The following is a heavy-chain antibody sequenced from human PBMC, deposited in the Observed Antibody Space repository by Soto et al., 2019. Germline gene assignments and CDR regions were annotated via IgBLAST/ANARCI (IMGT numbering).Heavy chain of an antibody. CDR1: GYTFTSYD. J-gene: IGHJ4*02. V-gene: IGHV1-8*01. D-gene: IGHD6-13*01. CDR3: ARERAAAGFDY. Sequence: QVQLVQSGAEVKKPGASVKVSCKASGYTFTSYDINWVRQATGQGLEWMGWMNPNSGNTGYAQEFQGRVTMTRNTSISTAYTDLSSLRSDDTAVYYCARERAAAGFDYWGQGTLVTVSS. CDR2: MNPNSGNT.